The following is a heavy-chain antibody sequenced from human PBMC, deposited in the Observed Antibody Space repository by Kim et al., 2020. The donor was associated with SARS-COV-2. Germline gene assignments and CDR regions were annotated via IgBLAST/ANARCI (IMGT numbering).Heavy chain of an antibody. V-gene: IGHV3-30-3*01. J-gene: IGHJ6*02. CDR1: GFTFSSYA. D-gene: IGHD3-16*02. CDR2: ISYDGSNK. CDR3: ARDPMITFGGVIAIGYYYYGMEV. Sequence: GGSLRLSCAASGFTFSSYAMHWVRQAPGKGLEWVAVISYDGSNKYYADSVKGRFTISRDNSKNTLYLQMNSLRAEDTAVYCCARDPMITFGGVIAIGYYYYGMEVWGQGTTVTVSS.